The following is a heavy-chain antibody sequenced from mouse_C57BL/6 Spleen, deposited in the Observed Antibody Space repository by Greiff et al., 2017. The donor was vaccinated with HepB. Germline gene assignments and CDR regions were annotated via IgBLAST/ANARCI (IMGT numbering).Heavy chain of an antibody. CDR1: GYTFTDYY. CDR2: INPYNGGT. CDR3: ARYGDDYDGEGYFDY. D-gene: IGHD2-4*01. V-gene: IGHV1-19*01. Sequence: EVQLQQSGPVLVKPGASVKMSCKASGYTFTDYYMNWVKQSHGKSLEWIGVINPYNGGTSYNQKFKGKATLTVDKSSSTAYMELNSLTSEDFAVYYCARYGDDYDGEGYFDYWGQGTTLTVSS. J-gene: IGHJ2*01.